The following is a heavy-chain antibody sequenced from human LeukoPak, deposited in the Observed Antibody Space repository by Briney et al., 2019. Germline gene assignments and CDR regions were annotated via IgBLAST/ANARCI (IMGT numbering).Heavy chain of an antibody. Sequence: GGSLRLSCAASGFTFSSCSMNWVRQAPGKGLEWVSSISSSSSYIYYADSVKGRFTISRDNAKNSLYLQMNSLRAEDTAVYYCARDPVLLWFGAFDYWRQGTLVTVSS. D-gene: IGHD3-10*01. V-gene: IGHV3-21*01. CDR3: ARDPVLLWFGAFDY. J-gene: IGHJ4*02. CDR2: ISSSSSYI. CDR1: GFTFSSCS.